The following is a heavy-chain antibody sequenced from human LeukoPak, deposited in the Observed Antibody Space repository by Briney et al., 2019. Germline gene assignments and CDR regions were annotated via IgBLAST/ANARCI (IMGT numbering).Heavy chain of an antibody. J-gene: IGHJ4*01. V-gene: IGHV3-23*01. CDR2: TSGSGQIT. CDR1: GFTLGNYA. Sequence: GGSLRLSCAASGFTLGNYAMSWVRQTPGKGLEWVSVTSGSGQITSHAESVKGRFTISRDNSRNAVYLEMNSLRAEDTALYYCATYGSGSGTFFDSWGQGTLVTVSS. D-gene: IGHD3-10*01. CDR3: ATYGSGSGTFFDS.